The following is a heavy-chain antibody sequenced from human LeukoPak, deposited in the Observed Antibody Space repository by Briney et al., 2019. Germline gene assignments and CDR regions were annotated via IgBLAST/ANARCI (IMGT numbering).Heavy chain of an antibody. D-gene: IGHD3-16*02. V-gene: IGHV4-59*08. CDR3: TRHDAVPVIGHGMGV. CDR1: GRSISSYY. Sequence: SETLSLTCTVSGRSISSYYWSWIRQPPAKGLEWIGYIYYTGITHYNPSLDSRATISVDTSKNQFSLKLNSVPAADTAVYYCTRHDAVPVIGHGMGVWGQGTTVTVSS. J-gene: IGHJ6*02. CDR2: IYYTGIT.